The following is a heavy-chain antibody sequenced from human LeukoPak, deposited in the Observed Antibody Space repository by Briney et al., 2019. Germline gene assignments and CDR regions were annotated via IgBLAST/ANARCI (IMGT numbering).Heavy chain of an antibody. CDR3: ARCEWHYYHYYMDV. D-gene: IGHD3-3*01. CDR1: GFTFSNYA. J-gene: IGHJ6*03. Sequence: GSLRLSCAASGFTFSNYAMSRVRQAPGKGLEWVSYISSSDSPIYYADSVKGRFTISRDNAKNSLFLQMNSLGAEDTAVYYCARCEWHYYHYYMDVWGKGTTVTVSS. V-gene: IGHV3-48*04. CDR2: ISSSDSPI.